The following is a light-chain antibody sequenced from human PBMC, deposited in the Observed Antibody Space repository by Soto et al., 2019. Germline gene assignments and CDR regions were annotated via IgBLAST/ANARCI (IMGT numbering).Light chain of an antibody. CDR2: DAS. Sequence: IKLTQSPSSLSASVGDRVIITCRASQGIHTALARHQQKPGNAPMLLIYDASTVEAGVPSRFSGSGSGTDFTLTISSLQPEDFAIYYCQQFSNYPHVFGHGTRLEIK. J-gene: IGKJ5*01. V-gene: IGKV1D-13*01. CDR1: QGIHTA. CDR3: QQFSNYPHV.